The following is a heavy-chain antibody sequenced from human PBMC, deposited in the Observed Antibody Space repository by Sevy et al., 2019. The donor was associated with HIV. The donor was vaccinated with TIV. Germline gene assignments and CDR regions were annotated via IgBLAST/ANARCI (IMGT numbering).Heavy chain of an antibody. CDR3: ARDPVTMTTVTTLRFDP. J-gene: IGHJ5*02. CDR2: ISSSGSTI. Sequence: GGSLRLSCAASGFTFSDYYMSWIRQAPGKGLEWVSYISSSGSTIYYADSVKGRFTISRDNAKNSLYLQMNSLRAEDTAVYYCARDPVTMTTVTTLRFDPWGQGTLVTVSS. V-gene: IGHV3-11*04. CDR1: GFTFSDYY. D-gene: IGHD4-17*01.